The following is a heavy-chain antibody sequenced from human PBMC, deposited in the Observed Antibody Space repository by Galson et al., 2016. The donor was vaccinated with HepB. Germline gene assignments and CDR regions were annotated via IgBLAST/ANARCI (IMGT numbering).Heavy chain of an antibody. CDR1: GFTLSGYW. CDR3: SRVNYYGSGRQQNFDY. Sequence: SLRLSCAASGFTLSGYWMLWVRHAPGKGLVWVSRINSDGSIINYADSVKGRFTISRDNAENTLYLQMNSLRAEDTAVYYCSRVNYYGSGRQQNFDYWGQGTLVTVSS. J-gene: IGHJ4*02. D-gene: IGHD3-10*01. V-gene: IGHV3-74*01. CDR2: INSDGSII.